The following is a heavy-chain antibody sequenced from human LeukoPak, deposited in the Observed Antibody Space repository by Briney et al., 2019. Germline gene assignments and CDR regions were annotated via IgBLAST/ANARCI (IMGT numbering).Heavy chain of an antibody. J-gene: IGHJ4*02. V-gene: IGHV4-4*07. D-gene: IGHD6-19*01. CDR1: GGSISSYY. Sequence: SETLSLTCTVSGGSISSYYWSWIRQPAGEGLEWIGRIYTSGSTNYNPALQSRVTMSVDTFKNQFSLKLSSVTAADTAVYYCASDSGWYTPFDYWGQGTLVTVSS. CDR2: IYTSGST. CDR3: ASDSGWYTPFDY.